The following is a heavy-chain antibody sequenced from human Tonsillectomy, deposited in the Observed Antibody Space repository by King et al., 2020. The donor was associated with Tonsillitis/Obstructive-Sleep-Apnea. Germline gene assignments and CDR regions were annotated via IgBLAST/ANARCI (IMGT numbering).Heavy chain of an antibody. J-gene: IGHJ4*02. V-gene: IGHV5-10-1*01. D-gene: IGHD5-12*01. CDR2: IDPSDYYT. CDR1: GYSFTSYW. Sequence: QLVQSGAEVKKPGESLRISFKGSGYSFTSYWICWVRQMPGKGLEWMGRIDPSDYYTNYSPSFQGHVTISADKSIRTAYLQWSSLKAADTAMYYCARHAGFSGYEEDYWGQGSLVTVSS. CDR3: ARHAGFSGYEEDY.